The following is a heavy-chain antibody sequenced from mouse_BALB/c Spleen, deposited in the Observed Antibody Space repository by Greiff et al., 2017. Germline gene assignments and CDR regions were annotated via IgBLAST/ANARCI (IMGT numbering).Heavy chain of an antibody. D-gene: IGHD2-2*01. CDR2: IYPGSGNT. Sequence: QVQLQQSGAELARPGASVKLSCKASGYTFTDYYINWVKQRTGQGLEWIGEIYPGSGNTYYNEKFKGKATLTADKSSSTAYMQLSSLTSEDSAVYFCARDYCGYDRGYFDVWGAGTTVTVSS. CDR1: GYTFTDYY. CDR3: ARDYCGYDRGYFDV. J-gene: IGHJ1*01. V-gene: IGHV1-77*01.